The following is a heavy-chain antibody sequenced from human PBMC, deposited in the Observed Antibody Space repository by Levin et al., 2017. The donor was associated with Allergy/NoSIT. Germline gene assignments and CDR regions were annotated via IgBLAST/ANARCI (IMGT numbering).Heavy chain of an antibody. J-gene: IGHJ4*02. Sequence: GGSLRLSCAASGFTLSDYGMHWVRQAPGEGLEWVAVISHDGSSKYYADSVKGRFTISRDNSKNTLYLQMNSLRAEDTAVYYCSRSGYFLAGGPMWNWGQGTLVIVSS. CDR2: ISHDGSSK. CDR1: GFTLSDYG. V-gene: IGHV3-30*03. CDR3: SRSGYFLAGGPMWN. D-gene: IGHD3-22*01.